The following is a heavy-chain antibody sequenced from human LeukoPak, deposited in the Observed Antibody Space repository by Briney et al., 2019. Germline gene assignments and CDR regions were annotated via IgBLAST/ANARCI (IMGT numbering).Heavy chain of an antibody. V-gene: IGHV1-46*01. CDR3: ARSSRFLTGAY. CDR1: GYTFTSYY. Sequence: ASVKVSCKASGYTFTSYYMHWVRQAPGQGLEWMGIINPSGGSTSYAQKFQGRVTMPRDTSTSTLYMELSSLRSEDTAVYYCARSSRFLTGAYWGQGTLVTVSS. CDR2: INPSGGST. D-gene: IGHD3-9*01. J-gene: IGHJ4*02.